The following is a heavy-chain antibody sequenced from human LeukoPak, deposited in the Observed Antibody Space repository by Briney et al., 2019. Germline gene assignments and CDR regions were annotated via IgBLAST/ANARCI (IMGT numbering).Heavy chain of an antibody. CDR1: GYTFTGYY. D-gene: IGHD2-2*02. CDR3: ARDRRYCSSTSCYRGVGY. V-gene: IGHV1-2*02. Sequence: ASVKVSCKASGYTFTGYYMHWVRQAPGQGLEWMGWINPNSGGTNYAQKFQGRVTMTRDTSISTAYMELSRLRSDDTAVYYCARDRRYCSSTSCYRGVGYWGQGTLVTVSS. CDR2: INPNSGGT. J-gene: IGHJ4*02.